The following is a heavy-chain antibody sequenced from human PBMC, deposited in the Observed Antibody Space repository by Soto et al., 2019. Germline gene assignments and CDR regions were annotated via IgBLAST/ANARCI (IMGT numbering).Heavy chain of an antibody. Sequence: GGSLRLSCAASGFTFSSYAMSWVRQAPGKGLEWVSAISGSGGSTYYADSVKGRFTISRDNSKNTLYLQMNSLRAEDTAVYYCAKVPRRSSRYYYYYYMDVWGKGTTVTVSS. J-gene: IGHJ6*03. D-gene: IGHD6-6*01. CDR2: ISGSGGST. CDR1: GFTFSSYA. V-gene: IGHV3-23*01. CDR3: AKVPRRSSRYYYYYYMDV.